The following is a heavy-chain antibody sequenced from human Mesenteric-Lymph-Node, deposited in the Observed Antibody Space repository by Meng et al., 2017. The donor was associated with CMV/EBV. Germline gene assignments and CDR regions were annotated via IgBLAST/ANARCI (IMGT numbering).Heavy chain of an antibody. CDR3: AHRRSSWYSSNWFDP. CDR1: GFPLSSGGVG. CDR2: LYWNDEK. V-gene: IGHV2-5*01. Sequence: SGPTLVKPPQTLTLTCTLSGFPLSSGGVGVGWIRQPPGKALEWLALLYWNDEKQYSPSLKSRFTISKDTSKNQVVLTMTNMDPVDTATYYCAHRRSSWYSSNWFDPWGQGILVTVSS. D-gene: IGHD6-13*01. J-gene: IGHJ5*02.